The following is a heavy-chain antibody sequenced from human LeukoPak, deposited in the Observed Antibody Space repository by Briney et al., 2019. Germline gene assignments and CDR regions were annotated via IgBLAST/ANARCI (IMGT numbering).Heavy chain of an antibody. CDR2: IIPIFGTT. D-gene: IGHD3-10*01. CDR1: GDTFSSYA. J-gene: IGHJ4*02. Sequence: PRASVNVSCKASGDTFSSYAINWVRQAPGQGLEWMGGIIPIFGTTKYAQKFQGRVTIIADKSTSTVYMELSSLRSEDTAVYYCARGDYYGSGGFDYWGQGTLVTVSS. V-gene: IGHV1-69*06. CDR3: ARGDYYGSGGFDY.